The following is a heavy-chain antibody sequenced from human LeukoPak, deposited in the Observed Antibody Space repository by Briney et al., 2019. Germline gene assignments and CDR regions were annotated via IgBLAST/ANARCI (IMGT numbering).Heavy chain of an antibody. V-gene: IGHV3-9*01. Sequence: GRSLRLSCAASGFTFDDYAMHWVRQAPGKGLEWVSGISWNSGSIGYADSVKGRFTISRDNAKNSLYLQMNSLRAEDTALYYCAKDNYYDSSGSLGYWGQGTLVTVSS. CDR1: GFTFDDYA. D-gene: IGHD3-22*01. J-gene: IGHJ4*02. CDR2: ISWNSGSI. CDR3: AKDNYYDSSGSLGY.